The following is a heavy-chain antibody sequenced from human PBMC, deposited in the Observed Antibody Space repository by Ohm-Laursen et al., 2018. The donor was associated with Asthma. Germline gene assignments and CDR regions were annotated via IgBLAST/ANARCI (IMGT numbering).Heavy chain of an antibody. CDR1: GYTFSRYS. CDR2: ISTASTFI. Sequence: GSLRLSCAASGYTFSRYSIHWVRQVPGKGLEWVASISTASTFIYYADSVRGRFTTSRDNAKNSVYLQMNSLRAEDTAVYYCAIDGGSSWYGNYYFDYWGQGTLVTVSS. J-gene: IGHJ4*02. V-gene: IGHV3-21*01. CDR3: AIDGGSSWYGNYYFDY. D-gene: IGHD6-13*01.